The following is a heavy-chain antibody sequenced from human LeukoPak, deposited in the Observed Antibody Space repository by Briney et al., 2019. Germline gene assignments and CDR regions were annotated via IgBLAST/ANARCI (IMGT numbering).Heavy chain of an antibody. D-gene: IGHD2-8*01. J-gene: IGHJ5*02. V-gene: IGHV4-38-2*02. CDR1: GYSISSGYF. CDR2: IHYSGTT. CDR3: ARADTNGLNWFDP. Sequence: KPSETLSLTCTVSGYSISSGYFWGWIRQPPGKGLEWIGSIHYSGTTYYNPSLKSRVTKSVDTSKNQFSLKLTSVTASDTAVYYCARADTNGLNWFDPWGQGTLVTVSS.